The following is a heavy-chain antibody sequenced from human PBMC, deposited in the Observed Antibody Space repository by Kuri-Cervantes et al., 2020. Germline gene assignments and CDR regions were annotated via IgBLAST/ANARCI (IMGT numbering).Heavy chain of an antibody. J-gene: IGHJ3*02. CDR2: ISWNSGSI. Sequence: GGSLRLSCAASGFTFDDYAMHWVRQAPGKGLEWVSGISWNSGSIGYADSVKGRFTISRDNAKNSLYLQMNSLRAEDTAVYYCARDGSVDPVDAFDIWGQGTMVTVSS. CDR3: ARDGSVDPVDAFDI. V-gene: IGHV3-9*01. CDR1: GFTFDDYA. D-gene: IGHD3-9*01.